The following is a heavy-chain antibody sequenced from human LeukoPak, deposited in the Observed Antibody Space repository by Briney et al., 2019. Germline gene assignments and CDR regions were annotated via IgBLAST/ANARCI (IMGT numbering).Heavy chain of an antibody. J-gene: IGHJ4*02. CDR3: AREVPSSGWYGGVFDY. Sequence: SETLSLTCTVSGGTISNYYWNWIRQPPGKGLEWIGYIDYSGSTNYNPSLKSRVTISVDTSKNQFSLTLSSATAADTAVYYCAREVPSSGWYGGVFDYWGQGTLVTVSS. V-gene: IGHV4-59*01. CDR2: IDYSGST. CDR1: GGTISNYY. D-gene: IGHD6-19*01.